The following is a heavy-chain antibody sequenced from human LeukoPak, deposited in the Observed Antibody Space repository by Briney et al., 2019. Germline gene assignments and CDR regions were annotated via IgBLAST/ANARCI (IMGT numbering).Heavy chain of an antibody. J-gene: IGHJ4*02. CDR2: ISYDGSNK. CDR1: GFTFSSYA. Sequence: GGSLRLSCAASGFTFSSYAMHWVRQAPGKGLEWVAVISYDGSNKYYADSVKGRFTISRDNSKNTLYLQMNSLRAADTALYYCATDVGPIMFDYWGQGTLVTVSS. D-gene: IGHD1-26*01. V-gene: IGHV3-30-3*01. CDR3: ATDVGPIMFDY.